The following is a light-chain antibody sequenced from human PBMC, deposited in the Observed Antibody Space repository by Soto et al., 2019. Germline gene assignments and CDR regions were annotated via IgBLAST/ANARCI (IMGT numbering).Light chain of an antibody. CDR3: QQYADRPRT. CDR2: GAS. J-gene: IGKJ1*01. V-gene: IGKV3D-15*01. Sequence: EIVMTQSPATLSVSPGERVTLSCRASQSVSSNLAWYQQKPGQAPRLLIYGASTRATGIPARFSGSGSGTEFTLTISSLRSEDFAVYFCQQYADRPRTFGQGTKVDIK. CDR1: QSVSSN.